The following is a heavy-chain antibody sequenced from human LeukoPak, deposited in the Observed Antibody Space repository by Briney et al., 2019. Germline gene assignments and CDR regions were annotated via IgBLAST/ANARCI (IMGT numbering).Heavy chain of an antibody. D-gene: IGHD6-13*01. CDR3: ARDWGAAGLWDY. J-gene: IGHJ4*02. V-gene: IGHV3-7*05. CDR2: IKEDGSEK. CDR1: GFTFSNYW. Sequence: PGGSLRLSCVTSGFTFSNYWMSWVRQAPGKGLEWVANIKEDGSEKNYVDSVKGRFTVSRDNAKNSLYLQMNSLRGDDAAIYYCARDWGAAGLWDYWGQGTLVTVSS.